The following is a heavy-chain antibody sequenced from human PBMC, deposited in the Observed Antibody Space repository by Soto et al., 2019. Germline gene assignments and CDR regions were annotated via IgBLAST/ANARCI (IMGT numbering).Heavy chain of an antibody. D-gene: IGHD6-6*01. Sequence: GGSLRLSCAASGFTLSSYWMHWVRQAPGKGLVWVSRINSDGSSTSYADSVKGRFTISRDNAKNRLYLQMNSLRAEDTAVYYCARERVRIAARQVYYYGMDVWGQGTTVTVSS. V-gene: IGHV3-74*01. CDR3: ARERVRIAARQVYYYGMDV. CDR1: GFTLSSYW. CDR2: INSDGSST. J-gene: IGHJ6*02.